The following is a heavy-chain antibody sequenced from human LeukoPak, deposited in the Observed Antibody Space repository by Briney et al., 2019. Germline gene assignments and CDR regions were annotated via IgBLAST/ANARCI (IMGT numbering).Heavy chain of an antibody. CDR2: FEPQDRET. CDR3: ATGLPFDP. Sequence: ASVKVSCKVSVYTLTELSMHWVRQAPGKGLEWMGGFEPQDRETIYAQKSQGRVTMTEDAATDTAYMELSSLTPEDTAVYYCATGLPFDPCGQGTLVTVSS. D-gene: IGHD4-11*01. V-gene: IGHV1-24*01. CDR1: VYTLTELS. J-gene: IGHJ5*02.